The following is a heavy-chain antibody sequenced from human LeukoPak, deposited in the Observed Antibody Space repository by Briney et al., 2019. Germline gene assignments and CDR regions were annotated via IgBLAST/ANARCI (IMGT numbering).Heavy chain of an antibody. D-gene: IGHD4-17*01. J-gene: IGHJ4*02. Sequence: GGSLRLSCAASGFTFSSYAMSWVRQAPGKGLEWVSAISGSGGSTYYADSVKGRFTISRDNSMNTLSLHMNSLRAEDPALYYCAKDSSVPYGITEWGQGTLVTVSS. CDR3: AKDSSVPYGITE. V-gene: IGHV3-23*01. CDR1: GFTFSSYA. CDR2: ISGSGGST.